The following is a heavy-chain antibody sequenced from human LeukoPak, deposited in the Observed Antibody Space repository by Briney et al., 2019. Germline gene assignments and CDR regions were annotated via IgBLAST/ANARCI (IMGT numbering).Heavy chain of an antibody. V-gene: IGHV3-53*05. Sequence: PGGSLRLSCAASGFTVSSNYMSWVRQAPGKGLEWVSVIYSGGSTYYADSVKGRFTISRDNSKNTLYLQMNSLRTDDTAVYYCARDGGEQLVGPFDYWGQGTLVTVSS. CDR2: IYSGGST. CDR3: ARDGGEQLVGPFDY. J-gene: IGHJ4*02. D-gene: IGHD6-6*01. CDR1: GFTVSSNY.